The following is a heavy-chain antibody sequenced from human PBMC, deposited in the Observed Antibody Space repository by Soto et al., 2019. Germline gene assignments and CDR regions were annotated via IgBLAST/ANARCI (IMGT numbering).Heavy chain of an antibody. D-gene: IGHD2-15*01. CDR3: ASGGGSCHWDY. J-gene: IGHJ4*02. CDR1: GYSFTSYA. V-gene: IGHV1-3*01. CDR2: INAGNGNT. Sequence: QVQLVQSGAEVKKPGASVKVSCKASGYSFTSYAMHWVRQAPGQGLEWMGWINAGNGNTKYSQKFQGRVTITRDTSATAYYMEMSRMRYDAAALYYGASGGGSCHWDYWGQGTLVTVSS.